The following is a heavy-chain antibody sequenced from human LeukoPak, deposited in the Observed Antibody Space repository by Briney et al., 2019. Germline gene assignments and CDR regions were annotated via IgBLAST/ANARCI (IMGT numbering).Heavy chain of an antibody. CDR3: ARAQVTGANWFDP. J-gene: IGHJ5*02. V-gene: IGHV3-11*04. Sequence: GGSLRLSCAASGFTVSSNYMSWIRQAPGKGLEWVSYISSSGSTIYYADSVKGRFTISRDNAKNSLYLQMNSLRAEDTAVYYCARAQVTGANWFDPWGQGTLVTVSS. D-gene: IGHD7-27*01. CDR1: GFTVSSNY. CDR2: ISSSGSTI.